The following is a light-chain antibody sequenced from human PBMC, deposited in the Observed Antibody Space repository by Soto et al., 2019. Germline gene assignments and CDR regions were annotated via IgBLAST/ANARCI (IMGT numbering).Light chain of an antibody. CDR1: QSVSSN. V-gene: IGKV3-15*01. CDR2: GAS. J-gene: IGKJ5*01. CDR3: QQYNNWPIT. Sequence: IVMTRSQATLTVSPGERATLSCRASQSVSSNLAWYQQKPGQAPRLLIYGASTRATGIPARFSGSGSGTEVTLTISSLQSEDFAVYYCQQYNNWPITFGQGTRLEIK.